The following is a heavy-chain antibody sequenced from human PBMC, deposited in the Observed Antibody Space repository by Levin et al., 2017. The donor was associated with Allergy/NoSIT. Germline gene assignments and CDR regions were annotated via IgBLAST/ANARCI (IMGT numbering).Heavy chain of an antibody. J-gene: IGHJ4*02. CDR3: ARGFYDNHGYSSPFDS. D-gene: IGHD2/OR15-2a*01. Sequence: SETLSLTCTVSGGSISGNYWSWIRRPPGKRLEWIGYTYYNGNTNYNPSLKSRVTMSVDTSKNQFSLKVDSVTAADTAVYHCARGFYDNHGYSSPFDSWGQGILVTVSS. CDR2: TYYNGNT. V-gene: IGHV4-59*01. CDR1: GGSISGNY.